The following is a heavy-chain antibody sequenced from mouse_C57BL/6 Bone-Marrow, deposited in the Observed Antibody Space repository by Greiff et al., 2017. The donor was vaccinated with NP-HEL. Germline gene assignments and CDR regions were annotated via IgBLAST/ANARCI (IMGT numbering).Heavy chain of an antibody. J-gene: IGHJ4*01. CDR2: IYPSDSET. CDR3: SRGYYDSHYYAMDY. D-gene: IGHD1-1*01. CDR1: GYTFTSYW. V-gene: IGHV1-61*01. Sequence: VQLQQPGAELVRPGSSVKLSCKASGYTFTSYWMDWVKQRPGQGLEWIGNIYPSDSETHYNQKFKDKATLTVDKSSSTAYMQLSSLTSEDSAVDYCSRGYYDSHYYAMDYWGQGTSVTVSS.